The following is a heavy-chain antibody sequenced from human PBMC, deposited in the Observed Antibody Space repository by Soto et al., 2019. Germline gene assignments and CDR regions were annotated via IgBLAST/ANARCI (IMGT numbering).Heavy chain of an antibody. CDR3: ARHRDYYDSSGYRHDDFDI. Sequence: SKTLSLTCSVYGGSFSGYQRSWIRPTPGKGLEWIGEINDSGNINYNPSLTSRVTLLLDTSKNQFYLKMSSVTAEDTDVYYCARHRDYYDSSGYRHDDFDIWGQGTMVTVSS. D-gene: IGHD3-22*01. CDR1: GGSFSGYQ. V-gene: IGHV4-34*01. J-gene: IGHJ3*02. CDR2: INDSGNI.